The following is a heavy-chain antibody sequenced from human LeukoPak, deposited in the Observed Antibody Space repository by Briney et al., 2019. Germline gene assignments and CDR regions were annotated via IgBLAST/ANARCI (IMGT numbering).Heavy chain of an antibody. J-gene: IGHJ4*02. CDR3: AKEAADYYDSSGYPVGY. CDR2: IRYDGSNK. D-gene: IGHD3-22*01. V-gene: IGHV3-30*02. Sequence: PGGSLRLSCAASGFTFSSYGMHWVRQAPGKGLEWVAFIRYDGSNKYYADSVKGRFTISRDNSKNTLYLQMNSLRAEDTAVYYCAKEAADYYDSSGYPVGYWGQGTLVTVSS. CDR1: GFTFSSYG.